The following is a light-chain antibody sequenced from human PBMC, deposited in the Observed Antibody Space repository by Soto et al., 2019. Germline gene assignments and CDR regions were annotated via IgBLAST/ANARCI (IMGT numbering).Light chain of an antibody. CDR1: QYINTR. CDR3: QQYGRSPRM. V-gene: IGKV3-20*01. Sequence: EIVLTQSPATLSSFPGDRVTLSCRASQYINTRLAWYQHRPGQAPRLLIYQTSIRAAGIPARFSGSGSGTDFTLSISRLEPEDSAVYYCQQYGRSPRMFGQGTKVDIK. CDR2: QTS. J-gene: IGKJ1*01.